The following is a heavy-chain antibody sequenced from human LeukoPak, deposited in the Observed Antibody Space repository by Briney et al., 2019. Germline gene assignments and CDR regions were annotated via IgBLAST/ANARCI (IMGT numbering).Heavy chain of an antibody. CDR1: GFTFNCA. V-gene: IGHV3-23*01. CDR3: AKVAIVVVVLDY. Sequence: GGSLRLSCAASGFTFNCAMSWVRQAPGKGLEWVSSISGSGGSTYYADSVKGRFTISRDNSKNTLYLQMNSLRAEDTAVYYCAKVAIVVVVLDYWGQGTLVTVSS. J-gene: IGHJ4*02. CDR2: ISGSGGST. D-gene: IGHD2-15*01.